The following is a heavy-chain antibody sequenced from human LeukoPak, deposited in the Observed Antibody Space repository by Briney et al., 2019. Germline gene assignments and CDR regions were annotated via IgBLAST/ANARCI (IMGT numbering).Heavy chain of an antibody. V-gene: IGHV4-4*02. CDR1: LDSTTSNF. J-gene: IGHJ4*02. CDR3: AREILGGFNPGAY. D-gene: IGHD1-14*01. Sequence: SETLSLTCTVSLDSTTSNFWSWVRQPPGKGLEWVGEIHRSGSPNYNPSLQSRVTISIDRSRNQIALELSSVTAADTAVYYCAREILGGFNPGAYWGQGTLVTVSS. CDR2: IHRSGSP.